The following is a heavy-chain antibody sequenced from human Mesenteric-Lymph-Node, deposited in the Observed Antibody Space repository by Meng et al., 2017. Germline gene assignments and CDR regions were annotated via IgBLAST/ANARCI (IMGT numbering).Heavy chain of an antibody. CDR1: GFAFTDYW. V-gene: IGHV3-7*01. CDR2: IKHDGSDK. Sequence: GSRKISGAASGFAFTDYWLSWVRQAPGKGLEWVANIKHDGSDKYYVDSVKGRFTISRDNAKNSLYLQMNSLRVEDTAVYYCARDRSSGIFWGLSTYYFDYWGQGTQVTVSS. CDR3: ARDRSSGIFWGLSTYYFDY. D-gene: IGHD3-22*01. J-gene: IGHJ4*01.